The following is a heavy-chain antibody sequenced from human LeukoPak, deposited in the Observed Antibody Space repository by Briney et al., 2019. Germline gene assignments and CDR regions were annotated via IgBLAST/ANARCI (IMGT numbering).Heavy chain of an antibody. CDR3: ARAARGFCSSISCYTLDS. V-gene: IGHV1-8*01. CDR2: MNPNSGNT. D-gene: IGHD2-2*02. CDR1: GYTFNSYD. Sequence: GASVKVSCKASGYTFNSYDINWVRQATGQGLEWMGWMNPNSGNTGYAQKFQNRVTTTRNTSINTAYMELDSLRSEDTAVYYCARAARGFCSSISCYTLDSWGQGTLVTVSS. J-gene: IGHJ4*02.